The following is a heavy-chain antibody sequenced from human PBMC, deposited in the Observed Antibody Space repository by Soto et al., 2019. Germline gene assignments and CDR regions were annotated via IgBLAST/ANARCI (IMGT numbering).Heavy chain of an antibody. J-gene: IGHJ4*02. Sequence: QVQLQESGPGLVKPSETLSLTCIVSGGSISNYYWSWIRQPPGKGLEWIGYIYYSGSTNYNPSLTSRVPISVDTSKNQFSLNLSSVTAADTAVYYCARHRYSYGVYYFDYWGQGTLVTVSS. CDR1: GGSISNYY. CDR2: IYYSGST. V-gene: IGHV4-59*08. CDR3: ARHRYSYGVYYFDY. D-gene: IGHD5-18*01.